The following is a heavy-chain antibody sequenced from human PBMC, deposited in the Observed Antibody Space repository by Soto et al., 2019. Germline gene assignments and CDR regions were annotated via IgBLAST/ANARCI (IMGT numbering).Heavy chain of an antibody. J-gene: IGHJ6*02. Sequence: GGSLRLSCAASGFTFSSYSMNWVRQAPGKGLEWVSSISSSSSYIYYADSVKGRFTISRDNAKNSLYLQINSLRAEDTAVYYCARDQPGYSYGYGLGYWGQGTTVTVSS. CDR3: ARDQPGYSYGYGLGY. D-gene: IGHD5-18*01. V-gene: IGHV3-21*01. CDR2: ISSSSSYI. CDR1: GFTFSSYS.